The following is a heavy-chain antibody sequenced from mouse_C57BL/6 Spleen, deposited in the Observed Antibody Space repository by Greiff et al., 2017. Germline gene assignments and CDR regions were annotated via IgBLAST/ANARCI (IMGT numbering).Heavy chain of an antibody. D-gene: IGHD1-1*02. Sequence: VKLQESGAELVRPGASVTLSCKASGYTFTDYAMHWVKQTPVHGLEWIGAIDPETGGTAYNQKFKGKAILTADKSSSTAYMELRSLTSEDAAVYYCTRVGGATDFDYWGQGTTLTVSS. V-gene: IGHV1-15*01. J-gene: IGHJ2*01. CDR2: IDPETGGT. CDR1: GYTFTDYA. CDR3: TRVGGATDFDY.